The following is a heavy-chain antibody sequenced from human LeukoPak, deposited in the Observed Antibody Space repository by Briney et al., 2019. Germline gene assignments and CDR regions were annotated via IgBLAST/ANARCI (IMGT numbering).Heavy chain of an antibody. CDR3: ARNFWSGYYTPDY. D-gene: IGHD3-3*01. Sequence: PGGSLRLSCAASGFTFDDYAMHWVRQAPGKGLEWVANIKQDGTEKYYVDSVKGRFTISRDNAKNSLFLQMNSLRAEDTAVYYCARNFWSGYYTPDYWGQGTLVTVSS. CDR1: GFTFDDYA. CDR2: IKQDGTEK. J-gene: IGHJ4*02. V-gene: IGHV3-7*01.